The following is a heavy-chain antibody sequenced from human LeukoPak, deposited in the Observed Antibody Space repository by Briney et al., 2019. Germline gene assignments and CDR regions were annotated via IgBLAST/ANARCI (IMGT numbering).Heavy chain of an antibody. CDR2: MNPNSGNI. J-gene: IGHJ6*02. Sequence: ASVKVSCKASGYTFTSYDINWVRQATGQGLEWMGWMNPNSGNIGYAQKFQGRVTMTRNTSISTAYMELSSLRSEDTAVYYCARPLTYYDFWSGHTNYYYGMDVWGQGTTVTVSS. CDR1: GYTFTSYD. D-gene: IGHD3-3*01. CDR3: ARPLTYYDFWSGHTNYYYGMDV. V-gene: IGHV1-8*01.